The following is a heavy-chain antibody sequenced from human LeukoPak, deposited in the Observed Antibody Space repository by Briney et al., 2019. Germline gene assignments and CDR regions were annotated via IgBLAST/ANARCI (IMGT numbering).Heavy chain of an antibody. CDR2: IIPSFGTA. D-gene: IGHD2-2*01. Sequence: ASVKVSCKASGGTFSIYAISWVRQAPGQGLEWMGGIIPSFGTANYAQKFQGRVTITADESKSTAYMELSSLRSEDTAVYYCATNTLGYCSSTSCRNYYYYYMDVWGKGTTVTASS. CDR1: GGTFSIYA. CDR3: ATNTLGYCSSTSCRNYYYYYMDV. V-gene: IGHV1-69*13. J-gene: IGHJ6*03.